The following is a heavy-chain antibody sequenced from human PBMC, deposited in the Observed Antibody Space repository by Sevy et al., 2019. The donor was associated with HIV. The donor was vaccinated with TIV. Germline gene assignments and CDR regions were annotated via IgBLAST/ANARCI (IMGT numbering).Heavy chain of an antibody. D-gene: IGHD6-19*01. CDR3: VGPNLTYSSGWHYFDY. CDR2: IRHGGYT. Sequence: SETLSLTCTVSGASISSTDYYWGWIRQSPGKGLEWIASIRHGGYTFYNPSLKSRVSISADTSKNQFSLKLRFVSAAETSIYYCVGPNLTYSSGWHYFDYWGQGTVVTVSS. V-gene: IGHV4-39*01. J-gene: IGHJ4*02. CDR1: GASISSTDYY.